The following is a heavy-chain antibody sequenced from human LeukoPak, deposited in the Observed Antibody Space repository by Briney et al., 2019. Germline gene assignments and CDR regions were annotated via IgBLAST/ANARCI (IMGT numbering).Heavy chain of an antibody. CDR3: ATGRYYYGSGSTG. CDR2: INQSGST. J-gene: IGHJ4*02. CDR1: GGSFSGYY. V-gene: IGHV4-34*01. D-gene: IGHD3-10*01. Sequence: SETLSLTCAVYGGSFSGYYWSWIRQPPGKGLEWNGEINQSGSTNYNPSLKSRVTISVDTSKNQFSLKLISVTAADTAVYYCATGRYYYGSGSTGWGQGTLVTVSS.